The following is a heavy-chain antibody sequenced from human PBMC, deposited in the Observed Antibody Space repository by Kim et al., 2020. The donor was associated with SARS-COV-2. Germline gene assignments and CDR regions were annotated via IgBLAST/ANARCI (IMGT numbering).Heavy chain of an antibody. J-gene: IGHJ5*02. V-gene: IGHV3-11*01. CDR2: ISSSGSTI. CDR1: GFTFSDYY. D-gene: IGHD6-13*01. CDR3: ARDLAAGRGDWFDP. Sequence: GGSLRLSCAASGFTFSDYYMSWIRQAPGKGLEWVSYISSSGSTIYYADSVKGRFTISRDNAKNSLYLQMNSLRAEDTAVYYCARDLAAGRGDWFDPWGQEPWSPSPQ.